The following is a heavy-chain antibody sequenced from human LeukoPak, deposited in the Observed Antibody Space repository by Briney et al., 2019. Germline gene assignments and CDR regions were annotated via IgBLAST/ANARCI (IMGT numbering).Heavy chain of an antibody. V-gene: IGHV3-48*01. J-gene: IGHJ4*02. CDR1: GFTFSSYN. CDR3: AREHSSSPAFDD. Sequence: GGSLRLSCAASGFTFSSYNMNWVRQAPGKGLEWVSYISSGSSTIYYADSVKGRFTISRDNAKNSLYLQMNSLRAEDTAVYYCAREHSSSPAFDDWGQGTLVTVSS. CDR2: ISSGSSTI. D-gene: IGHD6-6*01.